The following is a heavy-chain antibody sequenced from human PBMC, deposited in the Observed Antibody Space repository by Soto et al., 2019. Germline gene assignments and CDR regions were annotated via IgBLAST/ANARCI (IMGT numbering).Heavy chain of an antibody. J-gene: IGHJ4*02. V-gene: IGHV1-18*01. CDR2: ISAYNGNT. CDR3: ARGATPIDY. D-gene: IGHD2-15*01. Sequence: QVQLVQSGAEVKKPGASVKVSCKTSGYTFTNFGLSWVRQAPGQGLEWMGWISAYNGNTNYAQNFQGRVNMSTDTTTSTAYMGLRSLRSDDTAVYYCARGATPIDYWGQGTLITVSS. CDR1: GYTFTNFG.